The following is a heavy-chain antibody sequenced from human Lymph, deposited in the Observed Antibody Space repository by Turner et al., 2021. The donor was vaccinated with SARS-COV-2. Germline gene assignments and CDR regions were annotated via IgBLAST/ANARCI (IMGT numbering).Heavy chain of an antibody. V-gene: IGHV3-30-3*02. CDR2: ISYDGSNE. J-gene: IGHJ4*02. CDR3: AKNEMAMIVLVITLFDY. Sequence: QVQLVESGGGVVQPGRSLRLSCAASGFTFSSYAMHWVRQAPGKGLEWVAVISYDGSNEYYADSVQGRFTISRDNSKNTLYLQMNSLRAEDTAVYYCAKNEMAMIVLVITLFDYWGQGTLVTVSS. CDR1: GFTFSSYA. D-gene: IGHD3-22*01.